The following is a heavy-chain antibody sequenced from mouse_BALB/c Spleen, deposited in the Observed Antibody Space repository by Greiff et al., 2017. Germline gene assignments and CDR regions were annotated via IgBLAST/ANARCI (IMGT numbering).Heavy chain of an antibody. D-gene: IGHD1-1*01. CDR3: ARDRNYYDSYWYFDV. Sequence: EVKLMESGGGLVQPGGSLRLSCATSGFTFTDYYMSWVRQPPGKALEWLGFIRNKANGYTTEYSASVKGRFTISRDNSQSILYLQMNTLRAEDSATYYCARDRNYYDSYWYFDVWGAGTTVTVSS. J-gene: IGHJ1*01. V-gene: IGHV7-3*02. CDR1: GFTFTDYY. CDR2: IRNKANGYTT.